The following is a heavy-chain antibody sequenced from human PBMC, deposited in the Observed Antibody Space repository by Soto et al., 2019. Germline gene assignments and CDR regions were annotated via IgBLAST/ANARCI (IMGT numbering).Heavy chain of an antibody. V-gene: IGHV4-4*02. J-gene: IGHJ4*02. CDR1: GSSLSSSSW. Sequence: PSETLSLTCAVSGSSLSSSSWWSWVRQPPGKALEWLGEIYYSGSTKYNPSLNSRVTISADQSKNDFSLRLSSVTAADTAVYYCVHHGGDPYYHDFWGQGMLVTVSS. D-gene: IGHD4-17*01. CDR2: IYYSGST. CDR3: VHHGGDPYYHDF.